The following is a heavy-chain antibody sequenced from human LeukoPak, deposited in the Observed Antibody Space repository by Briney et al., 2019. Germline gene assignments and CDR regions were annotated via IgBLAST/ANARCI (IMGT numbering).Heavy chain of an antibody. D-gene: IGHD6-19*01. CDR2: IYYYSGSA. CDR1: GGSFSGYY. J-gene: IGHJ5*02. CDR3: ARRAYSSGCYWFDP. Sequence: SETLSLTCAVYGGSFSGYYWSWIRQPPGKGLEWIGYIYYYSGSADYNPSLKSRVTISVDTSKNQFSLNLSSVTAADTAVYYCARRAYSSGCYWFDPWGQGTLVTVPS. V-gene: IGHV4-59*08.